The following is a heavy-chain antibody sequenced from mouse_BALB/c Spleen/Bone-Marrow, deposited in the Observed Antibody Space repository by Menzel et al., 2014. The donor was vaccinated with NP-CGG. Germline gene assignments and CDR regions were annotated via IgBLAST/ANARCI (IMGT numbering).Heavy chain of an antibody. J-gene: IGHJ4*01. CDR2: ISSGGSYT. CDR3: ARRDGGPMDY. Sequence: EVQGVESGGDLVKPGGPLKLSCAASGFTFSNYGMSWVRQTPDKRLEWVATISSGGSYTYYPDSVKGRFTISRDNAKNTLYLQMSSLKSEDTAMYYCARRDGGPMDYWGQGTSVTVSS. D-gene: IGHD2-3*01. V-gene: IGHV5-6*01. CDR1: GFTFSNYG.